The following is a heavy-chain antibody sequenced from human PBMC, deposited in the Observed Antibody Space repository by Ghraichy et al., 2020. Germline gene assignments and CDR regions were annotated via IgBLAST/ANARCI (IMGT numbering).Heavy chain of an antibody. V-gene: IGHV3-23*01. J-gene: IGHJ4*02. CDR3: ATGYSYGPS. D-gene: IGHD5-18*01. CDR2: ISGSGGST. CDR1: GFTLSSYS. Sequence: GESLNISCAASGFTLSSYSMSWVRQAPGKGLEWVSGISGSGGSTYYADSVKGRLTISRDNSKNTLYLQMNSLRAEDTAVYYCATGYSYGPSWGQGTLVTVSS.